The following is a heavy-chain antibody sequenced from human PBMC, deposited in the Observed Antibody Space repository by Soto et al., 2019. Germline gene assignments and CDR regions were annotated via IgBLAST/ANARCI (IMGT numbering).Heavy chain of an antibody. CDR2: INHSGST. CDR1: GGSFSGYY. V-gene: IGHV4-34*01. J-gene: IGHJ6*02. D-gene: IGHD6-13*01. Sequence: SETLSLTCAVYGGSFSGYYWSWIRQPPGKGLEWIGEINHSGSTNYNPSLKSRVTISVDTSKNQFSLKLSSVTAADTAVYYCARAQRFIAAAGTLTYRNYCYYGMDVWGQGTTVTVSS. CDR3: ARAQRFIAAAGTLTYRNYCYYGMDV.